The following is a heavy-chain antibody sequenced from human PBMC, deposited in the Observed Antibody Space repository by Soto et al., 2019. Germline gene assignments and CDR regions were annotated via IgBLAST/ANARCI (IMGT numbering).Heavy chain of an antibody. V-gene: IGHV4-31*03. J-gene: IGHJ6*02. CDR3: ARVFGFGGMDV. D-gene: IGHD3-10*01. CDR2: IYYSGST. CDR1: GGSISSGGYY. Sequence: PSETLSLTCTVSGGSISSGGYYWSWIRQHPGKGLEWIGYIYYSGSTYYNPSLKSRVTMSVDTSKNQFSLKLSSVTAADTAVYYCARVFGFGGMDVWGQGTTVTVSS.